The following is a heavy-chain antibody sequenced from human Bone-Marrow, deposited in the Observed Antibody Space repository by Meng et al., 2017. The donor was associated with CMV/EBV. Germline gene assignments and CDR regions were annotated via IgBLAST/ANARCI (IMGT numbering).Heavy chain of an antibody. D-gene: IGHD6-19*01. CDR2: ISAYSGNT. Sequence: SGYTFTSYGISWVRQAPGQGLEWMGWISAYSGNTGYAQKFQGRVTMTRNTSISTAYMELSSLRSEDTAVYYCARGSGYSSGWFYFDYWGQGTLVTVSS. CDR3: ARGSGYSSGWFYFDY. V-gene: IGHV1-8*02. CDR1: GYTFTSYG. J-gene: IGHJ4*02.